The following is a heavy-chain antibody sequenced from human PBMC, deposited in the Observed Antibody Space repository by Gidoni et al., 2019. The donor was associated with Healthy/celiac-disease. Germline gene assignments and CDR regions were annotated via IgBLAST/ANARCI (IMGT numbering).Heavy chain of an antibody. V-gene: IGHV4-59*01. D-gene: IGHD5-12*01. CDR1: GASIRSYY. CDR2: IYYSGGT. Sequence: QVQLQESGPGPAKPPETLPLPRPVPGASIRSYYWSWIRQPPGKGPEWIGYIYYSGGTNYNPSLKNRVTISVDTSKNQFSLKLSSVTAADTAVYYCARDKGGDSGYDLFDYWGQGTLVTVSS. J-gene: IGHJ4*02. CDR3: ARDKGGDSGYDLFDY.